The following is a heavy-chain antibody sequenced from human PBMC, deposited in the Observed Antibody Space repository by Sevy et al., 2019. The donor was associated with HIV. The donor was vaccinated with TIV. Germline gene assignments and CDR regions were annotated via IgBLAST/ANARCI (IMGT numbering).Heavy chain of an antibody. CDR3: ARGVARALFDY. J-gene: IGHJ4*02. CDR2: IYSGGST. CDR1: GFTVSSNY. Sequence: GGSLRLSCAASGFTVSSNYMSWVRQAPGKVLEWVSVIYSGGSTYYADSVKGRFTISRDNSKNTLYLQMNSLRAEDTAVYYCARGVARALFDYWGQGTLVTVSS. D-gene: IGHD2-15*01. V-gene: IGHV3-53*01.